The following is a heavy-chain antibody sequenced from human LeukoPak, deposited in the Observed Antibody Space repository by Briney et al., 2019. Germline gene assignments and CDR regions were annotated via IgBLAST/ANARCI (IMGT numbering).Heavy chain of an antibody. V-gene: IGHV4-34*01. D-gene: IGHD2-2*01. CDR2: INHSGST. Sequence: PSETLSLTCAVYGGSFSGYYWSWIRQPPGKGLEWIGEINHSGSTNYNPSLKSRVTISVDTSKNQFSLKLSSVTAADTAVYYCARLGYCSSTSCYFDYYMDVWGKGTTVTVSS. CDR3: ARLGYCSSTSCYFDYYMDV. J-gene: IGHJ6*03. CDR1: GGSFSGYY.